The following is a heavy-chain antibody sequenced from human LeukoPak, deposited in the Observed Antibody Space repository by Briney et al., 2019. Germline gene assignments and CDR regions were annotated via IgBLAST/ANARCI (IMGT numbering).Heavy chain of an antibody. CDR1: SGSISSSSYY. V-gene: IGHV4-39*01. CDR2: IYYSGST. CDR3: ARHGPRRITIFGVVTPRHSWFDP. D-gene: IGHD3-3*01. J-gene: IGHJ5*02. Sequence: PSETLSLTCTVSSGSISSSSYYWGWLRQPPGKGLEWIGSIYYSGSTYYNPSLKSRVTISVDTSKNQFSLKLSSVTAADTAVYYCARHGPRRITIFGVVTPRHSWFDPWGQGTLVTVSS.